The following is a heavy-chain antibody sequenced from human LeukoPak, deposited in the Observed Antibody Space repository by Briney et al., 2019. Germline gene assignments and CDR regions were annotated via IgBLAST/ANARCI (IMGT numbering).Heavy chain of an antibody. CDR2: INHSGST. D-gene: IGHD6-13*01. CDR3: ARDRSGWYLYPNFSYYYGMDV. Sequence: SETLSLTCAVYGGSFSGYYWSWIRQPPGKGLEWIGEINHSGSTNYNPSLKSRVTISVDTSKNQFSLKLSSVTAADTAVYYCARDRSGWYLYPNFSYYYGMDVWDQGTTVTVSS. J-gene: IGHJ6*02. V-gene: IGHV4-34*01. CDR1: GGSFSGYY.